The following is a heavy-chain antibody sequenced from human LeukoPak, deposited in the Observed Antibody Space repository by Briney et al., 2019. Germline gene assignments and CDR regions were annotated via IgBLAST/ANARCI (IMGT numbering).Heavy chain of an antibody. D-gene: IGHD3-3*01. Sequence: SETLSLTCTVSGGSISSYYWSWIRQPPGKGLEWIGRIYTSGSTNYNPSLKSRVTMSLDTSKKQFSLKLSSVTAADTAVYYCASNMDDSTGYWGQGTLVTVSS. CDR1: GGSISSYY. CDR2: IYTSGST. V-gene: IGHV4-4*07. J-gene: IGHJ4*02. CDR3: ASNMDDSTGY.